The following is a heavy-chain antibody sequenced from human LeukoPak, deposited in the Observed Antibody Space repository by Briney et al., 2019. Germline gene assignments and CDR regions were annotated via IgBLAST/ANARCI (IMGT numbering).Heavy chain of an antibody. CDR3: ARGLARYSSRAHFDY. Sequence: SETLSLTCAVYGGSFSGYYWSWIRQPPGKGLEWIGEINHSGSTNYNPSLKSRVTISVDTSKNQFSLKLSSVTAADTAVYYCARGLARYSSRAHFDYWAREPWSPSPQ. CDR2: INHSGST. CDR1: GGSFSGYY. J-gene: IGHJ4*02. V-gene: IGHV4-34*01. D-gene: IGHD6-13*01.